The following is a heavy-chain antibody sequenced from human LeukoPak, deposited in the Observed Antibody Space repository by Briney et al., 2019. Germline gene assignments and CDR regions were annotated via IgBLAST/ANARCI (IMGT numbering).Heavy chain of an antibody. D-gene: IGHD3-10*01. CDR2: IYHSGST. Sequence: PSETLSLTCAVSGGSISSGGYSWSWIRQPPGKGLEWIGYIYHSGSTYYNPSLKSRVTISVDTSKNQFSLKLSSVTAADTAVYYCARGNPITMVRGVIMGGWFDPWGQGTLVTVSS. J-gene: IGHJ5*02. CDR1: GGSISSGGYS. CDR3: ARGNPITMVRGVIMGGWFDP. V-gene: IGHV4-30-2*01.